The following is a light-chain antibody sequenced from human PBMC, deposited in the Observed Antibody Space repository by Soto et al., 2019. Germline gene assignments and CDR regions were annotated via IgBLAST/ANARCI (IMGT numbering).Light chain of an antibody. J-gene: IGKJ3*01. Sequence: DIHMTQSPSTLSSSFGDRVTITCRASQSISSWLAWYQQKPGKAPKLLIYDASSLESGVPSRFSGSGSGTEFTLTISSLKNEDFATYYCQQLNSYTLTFGPGTKVDIK. CDR2: DAS. CDR1: QSISSW. CDR3: QQLNSYTLT. V-gene: IGKV1-5*01.